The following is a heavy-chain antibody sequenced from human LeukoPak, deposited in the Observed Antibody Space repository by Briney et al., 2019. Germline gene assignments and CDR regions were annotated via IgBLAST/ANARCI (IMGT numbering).Heavy chain of an antibody. Sequence: GGSLRLSCAASGFTLEDYAMHWLRQAPGKGLECVAGISWSSGSIDYADSVKGRFTISRDNAKNSLYLQMNRLRAEDTALYSSAKDMGRLDLWFGLAYWRRGNLVRVSS. D-gene: IGHD3-16*01. CDR1: GFTLEDYA. CDR2: ISWSSGSI. J-gene: IGHJ2*01. V-gene: IGHV3-9*01. CDR3: AKDMGRLDLWFGLAY.